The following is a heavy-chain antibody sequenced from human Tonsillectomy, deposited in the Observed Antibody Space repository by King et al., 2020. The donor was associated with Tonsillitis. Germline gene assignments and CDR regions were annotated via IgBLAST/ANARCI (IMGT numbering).Heavy chain of an antibody. V-gene: IGHV3-11*01. J-gene: IGHJ3*02. Sequence: VQLVESGGGLVKPGGSLRLSCAASGFTFSDYYMSWIRQAPGKGPEWVSCISSSGSTLYYADSVKGRFTISRDNAKNSLYLQMNSLRAEDTAVYYCARVLMVYAIPVNGAFDIWGQGTMVTVSS. CDR1: GFTFSDYY. CDR2: ISSSGSTL. CDR3: ARVLMVYAIPVNGAFDI. D-gene: IGHD2-8*01.